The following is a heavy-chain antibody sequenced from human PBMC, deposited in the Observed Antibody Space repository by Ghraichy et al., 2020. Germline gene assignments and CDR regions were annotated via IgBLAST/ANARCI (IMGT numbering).Heavy chain of an antibody. CDR1: GYKFTLYW. J-gene: IGHJ4*02. D-gene: IGHD4-17*01. CDR3: ARHDYGDSKPYY. V-gene: IGHV5-10-1*01. CDR2: IDPSGSYT. Sequence: GESLNISCKGSGYKFTLYWISWVRQMPGKGLEWMGRIDPSGSYTNYSPSFQGHVTISTDKSISTAYLQWSSLKASDTAMYYCARHDYGDSKPYYWGQGTLVTVSS.